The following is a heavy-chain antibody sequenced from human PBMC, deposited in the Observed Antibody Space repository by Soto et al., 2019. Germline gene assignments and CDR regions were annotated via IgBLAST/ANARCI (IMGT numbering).Heavy chain of an antibody. D-gene: IGHD5-18*01. Sequence: GGSLRLSCAASGFTFSSYWMSWVRQAPGKGLEWVANIKQDGSEKYYVDSVKGRFTISRDNAKNSLYLQMNSLRAEDTAVYYCVRDGWIQLWQVGPPAPSYYFDYWGQGTLVTVSS. CDR1: GFTFSSYW. CDR3: VRDGWIQLWQVGPPAPSYYFDY. V-gene: IGHV3-7*01. J-gene: IGHJ4*02. CDR2: IKQDGSEK.